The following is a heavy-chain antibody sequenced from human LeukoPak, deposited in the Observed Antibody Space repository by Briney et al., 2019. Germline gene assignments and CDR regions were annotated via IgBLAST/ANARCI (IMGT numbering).Heavy chain of an antibody. V-gene: IGHV1-24*01. CDR1: GYTFTSYY. Sequence: ASVKVSCKASGYTFTSYYMHWVRQAPGKGLEWMGGFDPEDGETIYAQKFQGRVTMTEDTSTDTAYMELSSLRSEDTAVYYCATGEVITSPPEYWGQGTLVTVSS. CDR3: ATGEVITSPPEY. J-gene: IGHJ4*02. CDR2: FDPEDGET. D-gene: IGHD2-2*01.